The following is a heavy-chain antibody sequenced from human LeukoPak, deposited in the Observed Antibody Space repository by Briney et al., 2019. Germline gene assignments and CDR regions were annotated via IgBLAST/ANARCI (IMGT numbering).Heavy chain of an antibody. CDR1: GFSFDDYV. D-gene: IGHD3-16*01. J-gene: IGHJ6*02. V-gene: IGHV3-9*01. CDR3: ARGGGLDV. CDR2: ISWNSASI. Sequence: TGGSLRLSCAASGFSFDDYVMHWVRQAPGKGLEWVSGISWNSASIGYVDSVKGRFTISRDNAKNSLYLQMSNLRAEDTAVYFCARGGGLDVWGQGATVTVSS.